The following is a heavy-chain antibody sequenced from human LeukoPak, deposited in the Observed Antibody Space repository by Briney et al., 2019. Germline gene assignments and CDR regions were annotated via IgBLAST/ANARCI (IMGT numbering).Heavy chain of an antibody. V-gene: IGHV7-4-1*02. CDR2: INTNTGNP. CDR3: ARDWGSRPFDY. D-gene: IGHD3-16*01. Sequence: GASVTVSCTASAYTFTSYAMNWVRQAPGQGLEWMGWINTNTGNPTYAQGFTGRFVSSLDTSVSTAYLQISSLKAEDTAVYYCARDWGSRPFDYWGQGTLVTVSS. J-gene: IGHJ4*02. CDR1: AYTFTSYA.